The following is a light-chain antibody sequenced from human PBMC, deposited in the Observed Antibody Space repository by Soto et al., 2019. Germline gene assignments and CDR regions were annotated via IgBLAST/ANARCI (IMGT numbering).Light chain of an antibody. V-gene: IGKV1-9*01. Sequence: DVQLTQSPSFLSASVGDRLTITCRASQDLSSYLAWYQQKPGKAPKLLIHSASTLHSGVPLRFSGSGSGTEFTLTISGLQPEDFATYYCQQLNSYPPWTFGQGTKVEI. CDR3: QQLNSYPPWT. CDR2: SAS. J-gene: IGKJ1*01. CDR1: QDLSSY.